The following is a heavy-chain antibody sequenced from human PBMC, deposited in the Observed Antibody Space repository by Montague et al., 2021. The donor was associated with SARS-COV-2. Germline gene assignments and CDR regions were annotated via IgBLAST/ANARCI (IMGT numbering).Heavy chain of an antibody. CDR2: IHYSGSS. D-gene: IGHD3-10*01. CDR3: ARSLDPSGTYYLPY. CDR1: GGSIGSYY. V-gene: IGHV4-59*01. J-gene: IGHJ4*02. Sequence: SETLSLTCSVSGGSIGSYYWSWLRQPPGKGLEWIGHIHYSGSSTYSPSFKSRVTISLDTPKNQFSLKLSSVTAAGTAVYYCARSLDPSGTYYLPYWGQGTLVTVSS.